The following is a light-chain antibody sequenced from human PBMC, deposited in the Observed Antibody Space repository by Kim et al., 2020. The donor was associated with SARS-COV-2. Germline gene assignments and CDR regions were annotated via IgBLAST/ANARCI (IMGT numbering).Light chain of an antibody. J-gene: IGKJ2*01. Sequence: SSLSASVCHRVPIPCLTSQCISNYLALFQPKPRKVPKSLFYAASSLQSGFPSNFSGSGSGTAFTLPIRSLQPEDFATYYCHQYNSSLGQGTKLEI. V-gene: IGKV1-16*02. CDR3: HQYNSS. CDR1: QCISNY. CDR2: AAS.